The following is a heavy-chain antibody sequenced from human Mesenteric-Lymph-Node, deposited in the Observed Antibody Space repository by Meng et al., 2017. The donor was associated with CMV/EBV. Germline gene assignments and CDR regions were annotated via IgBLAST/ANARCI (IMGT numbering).Heavy chain of an antibody. J-gene: IGHJ4*02. D-gene: IGHD2-2*01. CDR1: GFTFSDST. V-gene: IGHV3-73*01. CDR3: VAPSCSSTNCYAADY. CDR2: IRNKANNYAT. Sequence: GGSLRLSCAASGFTFSDSTMHWVRQASGKGLEWVGHIRNKANNYATTYGASVKGRFTISRDDSSRRTYLQLSSVKADDTAVYYCVAPSCSSTNCYAADYWGQGTLVTVSS.